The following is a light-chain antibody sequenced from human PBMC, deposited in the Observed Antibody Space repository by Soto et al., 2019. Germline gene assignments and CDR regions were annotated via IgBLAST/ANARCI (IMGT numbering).Light chain of an antibody. Sequence: EIVMTQSPATLSVSPGERPTLSCRASQSVSSNLAWYQQKPGQAPRLLIYGSSTRATGIPARFSGSGSGTEFTLTISSLQYEDFAVYYCQQYNNWPPYTFGQGTKLEIK. CDR2: GSS. J-gene: IGKJ2*01. CDR1: QSVSSN. CDR3: QQYNNWPPYT. V-gene: IGKV3-15*01.